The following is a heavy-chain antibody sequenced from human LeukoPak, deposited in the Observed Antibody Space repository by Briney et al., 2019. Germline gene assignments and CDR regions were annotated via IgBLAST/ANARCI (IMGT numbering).Heavy chain of an antibody. D-gene: IGHD3-10*01. CDR2: ISSSSSYI. CDR3: ARASGDDAFDI. J-gene: IGHJ3*02. Sequence: GGSLRLSCAASGFTFSSYSMNWVRQAPGKGLGWVSSISSSSSYIYYADSVKGRFTISRDNAKNSLYLQMNSLRAEDTAVYYCARASGDDAFDIWGQGTMVTVSS. V-gene: IGHV3-21*01. CDR1: GFTFSSYS.